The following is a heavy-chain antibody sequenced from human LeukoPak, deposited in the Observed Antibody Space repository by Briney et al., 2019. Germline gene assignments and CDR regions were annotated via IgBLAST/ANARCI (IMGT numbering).Heavy chain of an antibody. CDR3: RGTYYYGSGIDGDYFDY. Sequence: GGSLRLSCAASGFTFSSYGMHWVRQAPGKGLEWVAIIWYDGSNKYYSDSVKGRFTISRDNSKSSLYLQMNSLRAEDTAVYYCRGTYYYGSGIDGDYFDYWGQGTLVTVSS. J-gene: IGHJ4*02. V-gene: IGHV3-33*01. CDR1: GFTFSSYG. D-gene: IGHD3-10*01. CDR2: IWYDGSNK.